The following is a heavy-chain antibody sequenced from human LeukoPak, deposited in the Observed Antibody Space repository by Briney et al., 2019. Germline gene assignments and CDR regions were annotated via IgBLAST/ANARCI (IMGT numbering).Heavy chain of an antibody. D-gene: IGHD6-19*01. CDR2: IHHSGST. CDR3: ASSSAVAGPPFDL. J-gene: IGHJ2*01. V-gene: IGHV4-34*01. CDR1: RGSFSGYY. Sequence: SETLSLTCAVYRGSFSGYYWSWIRQPPGKGLEWIGEIHHSGSTNYNPSLKSRVTISVDTSKNQFSLKLSSVTAADTAVYYCASSSAVAGPPFDLWGRGTLVTVSS.